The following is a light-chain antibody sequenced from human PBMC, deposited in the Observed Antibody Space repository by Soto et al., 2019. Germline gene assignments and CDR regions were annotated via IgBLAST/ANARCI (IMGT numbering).Light chain of an antibody. CDR3: QQRSNWPRT. V-gene: IGKV3-11*01. CDR1: QSVSSY. CDR2: DAY. Sequence: EIVLTQSPATLSLSPGERATLSCRASQSVSSYLAWYQQKPGQAPRLLIYDAYNRATGIPARFSGSGSGTDFTLTISSLEPEDFAVYYCQQRSNWPRTCGQGTKVEIK. J-gene: IGKJ1*01.